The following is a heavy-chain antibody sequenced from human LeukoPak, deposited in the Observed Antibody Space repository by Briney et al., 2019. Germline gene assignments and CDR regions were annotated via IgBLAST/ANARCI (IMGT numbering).Heavy chain of an antibody. Sequence: ASVKVSCKASGYTFTSYYMHWVRQAPGQGLEWMGIINPSGGSTSYAQKFQGRVTMTRDTSTSTVYMELSSLRSEDTAVYYCARDRYSSARSKVFDYWGQGTLVTVSS. J-gene: IGHJ4*02. CDR3: ARDRYSSARSKVFDY. CDR1: GYTFTSYY. V-gene: IGHV1-46*01. D-gene: IGHD6-25*01. CDR2: INPSGGST.